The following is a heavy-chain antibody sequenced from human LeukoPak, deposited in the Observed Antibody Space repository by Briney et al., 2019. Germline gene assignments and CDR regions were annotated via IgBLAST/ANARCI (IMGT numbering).Heavy chain of an antibody. Sequence: ASVKVSCKASGYTFTSYYMHWVRQAPGQGLEWMGIINPSGGSTSYAQKFQGRVTMTRDTSTSTVYMELSSLRSEDTAVYYCARDEGYCSSTSCYDDYWGQGTLVTVSS. CDR1: GYTFTSYY. V-gene: IGHV1-46*01. D-gene: IGHD2-2*01. CDR3: ARDEGYCSSTSCYDDY. CDR2: INPSGGST. J-gene: IGHJ4*02.